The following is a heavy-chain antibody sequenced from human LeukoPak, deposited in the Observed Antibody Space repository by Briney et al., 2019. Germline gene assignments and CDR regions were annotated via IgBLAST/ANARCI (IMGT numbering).Heavy chain of an antibody. CDR3: ARVSSSWTTFDY. CDR1: GFTFDDYG. J-gene: IGHJ4*02. CDR2: INWNGGST. D-gene: IGHD6-13*01. Sequence: GGSLRLSCAASGFTFDDYGTSWVRQAPGKGLEWVSGINWNGGSTGYADSVKGRFTISRDNAKNSLYAQMNSLRAEDTALYHCARVSSSWTTFDYWGQGTLVTVSS. V-gene: IGHV3-20*01.